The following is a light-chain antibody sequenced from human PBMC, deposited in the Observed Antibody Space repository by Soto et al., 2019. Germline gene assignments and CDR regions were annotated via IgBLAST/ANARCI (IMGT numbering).Light chain of an antibody. J-gene: IGKJ4*01. CDR2: DGS. Sequence: DIQMTQSPSSLSASVGDRVTITCQASQDISKYAIWYQQKPGTAPKLLIYDGSNVQLGVPSRFSVSGSGTDFTFTINSLRPEDIATYYCQQFHSQPLTFGGGTKVEIK. V-gene: IGKV1-33*01. CDR1: QDISKY. CDR3: QQFHSQPLT.